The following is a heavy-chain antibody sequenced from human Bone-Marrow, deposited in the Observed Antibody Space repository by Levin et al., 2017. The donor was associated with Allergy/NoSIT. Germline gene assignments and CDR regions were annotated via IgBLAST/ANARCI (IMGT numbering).Heavy chain of an antibody. CDR1: GFTFSSYA. D-gene: IGHD5-12*01. CDR2: ISGSGGST. V-gene: IGHV3-23*01. J-gene: IGHJ4*02. Sequence: GASVKVSCAASGFTFSSYAMSWVRQAPGKGLEWVSAISGSGGSTYYADSVKGRFTISRDNSKNTLYLQMNSLRAEDTAVYYCAKGCVLNPQIVATGFDYWGQGTLVTVSS. CDR3: AKGCVLNPQIVATGFDY.